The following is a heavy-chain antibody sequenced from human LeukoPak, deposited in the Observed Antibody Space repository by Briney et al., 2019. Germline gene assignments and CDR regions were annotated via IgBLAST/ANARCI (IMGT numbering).Heavy chain of an antibody. CDR3: AILADV. CDR1: GFNFSYYE. V-gene: IGHV3-48*03. Sequence: GGSLRLSCAGSGFNFSYYEMFWVRQTAGKGLEWIAYISNDGDTIYYGDTVKGRFTISRDNAKSSLYLQMSSLRAGDTAVYYCAILADVWGKGTTVVISS. J-gene: IGHJ6*04. CDR2: ISNDGDTI.